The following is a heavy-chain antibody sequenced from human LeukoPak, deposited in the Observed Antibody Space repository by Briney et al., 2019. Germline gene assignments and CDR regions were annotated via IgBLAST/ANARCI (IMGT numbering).Heavy chain of an antibody. Sequence: PGGSLRLSCAASGFTFSSYAMSWVRQAPGKGLEWVSALSGSGDSTYYADSVKGRFTMPRDNSKNTVYLQMNSLRAEDTAVYFCAKGLSRELLSDFDYWGQGTLVTVSS. CDR3: AKGLSRELLSDFDY. D-gene: IGHD1-26*01. J-gene: IGHJ4*02. V-gene: IGHV3-23*01. CDR1: GFTFSSYA. CDR2: LSGSGDST.